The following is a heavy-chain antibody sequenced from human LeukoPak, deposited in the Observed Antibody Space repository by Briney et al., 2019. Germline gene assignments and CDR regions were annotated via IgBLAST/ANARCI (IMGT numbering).Heavy chain of an antibody. CDR3: AREMEWVSPSIVGATDFDY. Sequence: PSQTLSLTCTVSGGSISSGGYYWSWIRQPPGKGLEWIGYIYHSGSTYYNPSLKSRVTISVDRSKNQFSLKLSSVTAADTAVYYCAREMEWVSPSIVGATDFDYWGQGTLVTVSS. D-gene: IGHD1-26*01. V-gene: IGHV4-30-2*01. J-gene: IGHJ4*02. CDR1: GGSISSGGYY. CDR2: IYHSGST.